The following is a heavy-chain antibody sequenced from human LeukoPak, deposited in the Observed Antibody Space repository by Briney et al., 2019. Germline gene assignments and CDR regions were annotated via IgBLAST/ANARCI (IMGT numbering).Heavy chain of an antibody. D-gene: IGHD4-17*01. CDR2: INPNSGGT. V-gene: IGHV1-2*02. CDR3: ARVSSYGDYVPH. Sequence: ASVKVSCKASGYTFTGHYMHWVRQAPGQGLEWMGWINPNSGGTNYAQKFQGRVTMTRDTSISTAYMELSRLRSDDTAVYYCARVSSYGDYVPHWGQGTLVTVSS. CDR1: GYTFTGHY. J-gene: IGHJ4*02.